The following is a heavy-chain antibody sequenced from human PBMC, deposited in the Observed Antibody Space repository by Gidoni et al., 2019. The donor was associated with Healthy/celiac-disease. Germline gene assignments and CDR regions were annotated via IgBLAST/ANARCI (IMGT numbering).Heavy chain of an antibody. J-gene: IGHJ2*01. CDR2: IFSNDEK. CDR1: GFSLSNARMG. CDR3: ARITSGTVGATAVYWYFDL. Sequence: QVTLKESGPVLVKPTETLTLTCTVSGFSLSNARMGVSWIRQPPGKALEWLAHIFSNDEKSYSTSLKSRLTISKDTSKSQVVLTMTNMDPVDTATYYCARITSGTVGATAVYWYFDLWGRGTLVTVSS. D-gene: IGHD1-26*01. V-gene: IGHV2-26*01.